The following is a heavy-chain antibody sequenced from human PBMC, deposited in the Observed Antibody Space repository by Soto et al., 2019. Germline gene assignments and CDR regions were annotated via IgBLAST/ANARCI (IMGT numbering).Heavy chain of an antibody. Sequence: QVQLVQSGAELKKPGSSVKVSCKASGGTFTSSLTFIWMRQXPGAGLQWVGRTIPALGITKSAQNLEGXXXXXXXXXXXXXXXXXXXXXXXLTSEDTAVYYCATAVTVRQVESWGQGTQVTVSS. D-gene: IGHD2-21*02. CDR3: VYYCATAVTVRQVES. CDR1: GGTFTSSLT. CDR2: TIPALGIT. J-gene: IGHJ4*02. V-gene: IGHV1-69*02.